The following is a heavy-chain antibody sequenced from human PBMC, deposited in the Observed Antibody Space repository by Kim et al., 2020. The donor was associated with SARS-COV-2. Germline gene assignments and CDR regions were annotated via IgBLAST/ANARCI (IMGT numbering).Heavy chain of an antibody. CDR1: GFTFSSYA. J-gene: IGHJ4*02. CDR2: ISYDGSNK. D-gene: IGHD6-19*01. V-gene: IGHV3-30*04. CDR3: ASPSIAVAGRDY. Sequence: GGSLRLSCAASGFTFSSYAMHWVRQAPGKGLEWVAVISYDGSNKYYADSVKGRFTISRDNSKNTLYLQMNSLRAEDTAVYYCASPSIAVAGRDYWGQGTL.